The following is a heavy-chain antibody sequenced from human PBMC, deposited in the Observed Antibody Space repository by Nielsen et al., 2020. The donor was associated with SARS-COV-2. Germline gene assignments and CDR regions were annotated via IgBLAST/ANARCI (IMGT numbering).Heavy chain of an antibody. CDR3: ARLRGSYAGSGSYRSHDAFDV. CDR2: ISAYNGNT. Sequence: ASVKVSCKASGYTFTSYGISWVRQAPGQGLEWMGWISAYNGNTNYAQKLQGRVTMTTDTSTSTAYMELRSLRSDDTAVYYCARLRGSYAGSGSYRSHDAFDVWGQGTVVTVSS. J-gene: IGHJ3*01. V-gene: IGHV1-18*01. CDR1: GYTFTSYG. D-gene: IGHD3-10*01.